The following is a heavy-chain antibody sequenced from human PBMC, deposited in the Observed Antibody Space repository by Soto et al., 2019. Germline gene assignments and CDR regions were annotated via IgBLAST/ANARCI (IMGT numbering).Heavy chain of an antibody. CDR2: ISWNSGSI. J-gene: IGHJ6*02. Sequence: EVQLLESGGGLVQPGGSLRLSCAASGFTFDDYAMHWVRQAPGKGLEWVSGISWNSGSIGYADSVKGRFTISRDNAKNSLYLQMNSLRAEDTALYYCAKDLTSYDSSHHYGMDVWGQGTTVTVSS. D-gene: IGHD3-22*01. CDR3: AKDLTSYDSSHHYGMDV. V-gene: IGHV3-9*01. CDR1: GFTFDDYA.